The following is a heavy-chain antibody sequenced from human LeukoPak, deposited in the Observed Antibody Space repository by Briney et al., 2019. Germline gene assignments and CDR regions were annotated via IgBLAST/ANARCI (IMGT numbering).Heavy chain of an antibody. Sequence: GSLRLSCAASGFTSSNSAMSWVRQAAGKGLEWVSAISVGSDVIYYADSVKGRFTISRDNSKNMVYLQMDSLRAEDTAVYYCAKSHVTTATGTGRYFDYWGQGTLVTVSS. CDR1: GFTSSNSA. CDR3: AKSHVTTATGTGRYFDY. J-gene: IGHJ4*02. D-gene: IGHD1-1*01. V-gene: IGHV3-23*01. CDR2: ISVGSDVI.